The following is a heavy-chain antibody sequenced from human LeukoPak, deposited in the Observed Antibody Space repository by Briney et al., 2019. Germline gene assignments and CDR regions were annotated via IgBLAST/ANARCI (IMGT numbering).Heavy chain of an antibody. CDR1: GYTFTSYG. D-gene: IGHD2-15*01. J-gene: IGHJ5*02. CDR2: ISAYNGNT. Sequence: ASVKVSCKASGYTFTSYGISWVRQAPGQGLEWMEWISAYNGNTNYAQKLQGRVTMTTDTSTSTAYMELRSLRSDDTAVYYCARDLVVVARFNWFDPWGQGTLVTVSS. V-gene: IGHV1-18*01. CDR3: ARDLVVVARFNWFDP.